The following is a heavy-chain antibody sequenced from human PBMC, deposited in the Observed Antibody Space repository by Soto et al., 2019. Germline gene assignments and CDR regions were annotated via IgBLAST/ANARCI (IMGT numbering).Heavy chain of an antibody. D-gene: IGHD2-15*01. J-gene: IGHJ3*02. CDR3: AKYPRYCSGGSYYLPISDHDAFDI. CDR1: GFTFSSYG. V-gene: IGHV3-30*18. CDR2: ISYDGSNK. Sequence: LRLSCAASGFTFSSYGMHWVRQAPGKGLEWVAVISYDGSNKYYADSVKGRFTISRDNSKNTLYLQMNSLRAEDTAVYYCAKYPRYCSGGSYYLPISDHDAFDIWGQGTMVTVSS.